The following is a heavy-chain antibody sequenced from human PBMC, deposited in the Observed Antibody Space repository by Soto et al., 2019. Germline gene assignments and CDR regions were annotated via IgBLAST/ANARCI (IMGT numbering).Heavy chain of an antibody. V-gene: IGHV1-8*01. Sequence: AASVKVSCKASGYTFTSYDINWVRQATGRGLEWMGWMNPNSGNTGYAQKFQGRVTMTRNTSISTAYMELSSLRSEDTAVYYCASGPIGDFWSGYYPHYYYGMDVWGQGTTVTVSS. CDR3: ASGPIGDFWSGYYPHYYYGMDV. CDR1: GYTFTSYD. J-gene: IGHJ6*02. D-gene: IGHD3-3*01. CDR2: MNPNSGNT.